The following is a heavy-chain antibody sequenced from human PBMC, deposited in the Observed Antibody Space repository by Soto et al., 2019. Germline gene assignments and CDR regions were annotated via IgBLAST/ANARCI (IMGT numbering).Heavy chain of an antibody. V-gene: IGHV4-39*01. CDR1: GESISSSSYY. CDR3: ARQRTTVVTQAYFDH. Sequence: SETLSLTCIVSGESISSSSYYWGWLRQPPGKGLEWIGSIYYSGRTYYNPSFKSRVTISIDTSKNQFSLKLSSVTATDTAVYYCARQRTTVVTQAYFDHWGRGALVTVSS. D-gene: IGHD2-21*02. CDR2: IYYSGRT. J-gene: IGHJ4*02.